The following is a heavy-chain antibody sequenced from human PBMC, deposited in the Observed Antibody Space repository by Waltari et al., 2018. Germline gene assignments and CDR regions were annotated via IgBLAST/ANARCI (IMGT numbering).Heavy chain of an antibody. D-gene: IGHD6-13*01. CDR1: GYTLTELS. Sequence: QVQLVQSGAEVKQPGASVKVSCKVSGYTLTELSMPWMRQAPGKGLEWMGGFDPEDGETIYAQKFQGRVTMTEDTSTDTAYMELSSLRSEDTAVYYCARGSLAAAGLGYFDYWGQGTLVTVSS. CDR3: ARGSLAAAGLGYFDY. J-gene: IGHJ4*02. V-gene: IGHV1-24*01. CDR2: FDPEDGET.